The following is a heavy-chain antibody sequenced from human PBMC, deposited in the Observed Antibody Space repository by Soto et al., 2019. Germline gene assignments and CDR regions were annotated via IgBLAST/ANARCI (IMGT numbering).Heavy chain of an antibody. V-gene: IGHV3-23*01. J-gene: IGHJ4*02. CDR3: ATSNYGERD. D-gene: IGHD3-10*01. CDR1: GFTLSEYG. Sequence: ELLVLESGGGLVQPGGSLRLTCAASGFTLSEYGTSWVRQAPGKGLEWVSFVSGSGDSTYYTDSVKGRFTISRDSSKNTVCLQMNSLRAEDTAVYYCATSNYGERDWGQGTLVTVSS. CDR2: VSGSGDST.